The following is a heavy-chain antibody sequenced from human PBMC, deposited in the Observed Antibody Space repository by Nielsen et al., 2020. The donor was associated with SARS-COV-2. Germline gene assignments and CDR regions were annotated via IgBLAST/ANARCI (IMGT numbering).Heavy chain of an antibody. CDR1: GFTFSSYS. CDR3: ARVYSYGYPSPWFDP. J-gene: IGHJ5*02. D-gene: IGHD5-18*01. CDR2: ISISSSTI. Sequence: GESLKISCAASGFTFSSYSMNWVRQAPGKGLEWVSYISISSSTIYYADSVKGRFTISRDNAKNSLYLQMNSLRAEDTALYHCARVYSYGYPSPWFDPWGQGTLVTVSS. V-gene: IGHV3-48*04.